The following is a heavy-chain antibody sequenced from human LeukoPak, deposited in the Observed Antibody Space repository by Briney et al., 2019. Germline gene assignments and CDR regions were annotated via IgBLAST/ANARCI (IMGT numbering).Heavy chain of an antibody. D-gene: IGHD2/OR15-2a*01. CDR3: ARGIYAADDF. CDR1: GFTFKTYW. V-gene: IGHV3-74*01. Sequence: GGSLRLSCAASGFTFKTYWMYWVRQAPGKGLVWVSRINGDGRTTSYADSVKGRFTISRDNAKNTLYLQMNSPRAEDTAVYYCARGIYAADDFWGQGTLVTVSS. CDR2: INGDGRTT. J-gene: IGHJ4*02.